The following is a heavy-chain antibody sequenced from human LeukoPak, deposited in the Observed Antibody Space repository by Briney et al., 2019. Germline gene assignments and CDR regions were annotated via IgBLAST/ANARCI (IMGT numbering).Heavy chain of an antibody. J-gene: IGHJ2*01. CDR2: IYYSGST. Sequence: SETLSLTCTVSGGSISSDYWSWIRQPPGKGLEWVGYIYYSGSTNYNPSLKSRVTVSVDTSKNQFSLKLSSVTAADTAVYYCARELAYCSGDCYPRYFDLWGRGTLVTVSS. CDR3: ARELAYCSGDCYPRYFDL. D-gene: IGHD2-21*02. V-gene: IGHV4-59*01. CDR1: GGSISSDY.